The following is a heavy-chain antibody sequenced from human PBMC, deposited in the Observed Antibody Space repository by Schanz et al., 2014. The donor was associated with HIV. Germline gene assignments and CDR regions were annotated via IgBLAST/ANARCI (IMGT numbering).Heavy chain of an antibody. V-gene: IGHV1-2*02. CDR2: IKPNSGDT. CDR3: ARNPYQLLPFDS. CDR1: GYTFTDYY. J-gene: IGHJ4*02. D-gene: IGHD2-15*01. Sequence: QVQLVQSGAEVKKPGASVEVSCKASGYTFTDYYIHWVRQAPGQGLEWMGWIKPNSGDTYYAQKFQGKVTMTRDTSITTASLELSRLRSDDTAVYFCARNPYQLLPFDSWGQGTLVTVSS.